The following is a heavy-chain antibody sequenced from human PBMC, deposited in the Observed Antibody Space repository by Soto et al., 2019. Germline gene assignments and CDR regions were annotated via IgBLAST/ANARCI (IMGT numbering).Heavy chain of an antibody. V-gene: IGHV4-59*01. Sequence: SETLSLTCTVSGGSISSYYWSWIRQPPGKGLEWIGYIYYSGSTNYNPSLKSRVTISVDTSKNQFSLKLSSVTAADTAVYFCVRASSTTWYQLFDFRGQGTLDTVS. CDR1: GGSISSYY. D-gene: IGHD6-13*01. CDR3: VRASSTTWYQLFDF. J-gene: IGHJ4*02. CDR2: IYYSGST.